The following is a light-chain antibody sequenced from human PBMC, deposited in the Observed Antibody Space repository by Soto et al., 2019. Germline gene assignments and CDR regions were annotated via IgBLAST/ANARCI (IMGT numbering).Light chain of an antibody. V-gene: IGLV2-11*01. CDR2: DVS. CDR3: CSYAGSYTLV. CDR1: SSDVGGYNY. Sequence: QSALTQPRSVSGSPGQSVTISCTGTSSDVGGYNYVSWYQQHPGKAPKLIIYDVSKRPSGVPDRFYGSKSGNTASLTISGLQGEDEADYYCCSYAGSYTLVFGGGTKLTV. J-gene: IGLJ3*02.